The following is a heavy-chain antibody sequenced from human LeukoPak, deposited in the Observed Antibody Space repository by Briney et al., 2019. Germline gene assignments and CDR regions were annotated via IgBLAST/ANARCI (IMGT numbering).Heavy chain of an antibody. V-gene: IGHV1-18*01. Sequence: GASVTVSCKGSVYTFTSYGISWVRQAPGQGLEWMGGSSAYNGNTNYAQNLQGRVTITTDTSTSTAYMELRSLRSDDTAVYYCARVGYYYGSGSYYDYWGQGTLVTVSS. J-gene: IGHJ4*02. CDR1: VYTFTSYG. CDR3: ARVGYYYGSGSYYDY. CDR2: SSAYNGNT. D-gene: IGHD3-10*01.